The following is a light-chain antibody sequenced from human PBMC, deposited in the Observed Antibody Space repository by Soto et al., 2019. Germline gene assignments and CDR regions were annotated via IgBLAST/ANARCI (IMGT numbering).Light chain of an antibody. J-gene: IGKJ2*01. V-gene: IGKV1-9*01. Sequence: DIQLTQSPSFLSASVGDRVTNTCRASQGIRTYLAWYLQRPGKAPKLLIYGASTLQSGVPSRFSGSGSGTEFTLTISSLQPEDFGTYYCQQLNSDWYAFGQGTKLEIK. CDR2: GAS. CDR3: QQLNSDWYA. CDR1: QGIRTY.